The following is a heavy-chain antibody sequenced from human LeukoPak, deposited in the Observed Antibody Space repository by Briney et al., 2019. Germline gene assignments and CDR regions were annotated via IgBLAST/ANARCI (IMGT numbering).Heavy chain of an antibody. CDR2: IKQDGSEK. D-gene: IGHD1-26*01. CDR1: GFSFSTYW. J-gene: IGHJ4*02. CDR3: ASSGSYSFSDY. V-gene: IGHV3-7*01. Sequence: GGSLRLSCAASGFSFSTYWMSWVRQAPGKGLQWVANIKQDGSEKNYVDSVKGRFTISRDNAKNSLYLQMNSLRVEDTAVYYCASSGSYSFSDYWGQGTLVTVSS.